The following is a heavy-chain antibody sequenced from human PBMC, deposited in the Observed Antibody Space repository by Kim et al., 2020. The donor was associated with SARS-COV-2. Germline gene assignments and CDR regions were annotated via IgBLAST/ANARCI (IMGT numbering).Heavy chain of an antibody. Sequence: SETLSLTCAVYGGSFSGYYWSWIRQPPGKGLEWIGEINHSGSTNYNPSLKSRVTISVDTSKNQFSLKLSSVTAADTAVYYCARGSEHIVVVIAIRYYYYYMDVWGKGTTVTVS. J-gene: IGHJ6*03. CDR1: GGSFSGYY. CDR3: ARGSEHIVVVIAIRYYYYYMDV. D-gene: IGHD2-21*01. CDR2: INHSGST. V-gene: IGHV4-34*01.